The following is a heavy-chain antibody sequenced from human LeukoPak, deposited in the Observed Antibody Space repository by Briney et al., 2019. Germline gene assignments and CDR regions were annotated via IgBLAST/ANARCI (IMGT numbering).Heavy chain of an antibody. J-gene: IGHJ4*02. V-gene: IGHV3-11*01. D-gene: IGHD5-12*01. Sequence: GGSLRLSCVASGFTFSDYYVKWIRQAPGKGLEWVSYIGRSTTNTYYADSVKGRFTISRDNAKNSLYLQMNSLRVEDTAVYYCARTNSGSDFWGQGTLVTVSS. CDR1: GFTFSDYY. CDR3: ARTNSGSDF. CDR2: IGRSTTNT.